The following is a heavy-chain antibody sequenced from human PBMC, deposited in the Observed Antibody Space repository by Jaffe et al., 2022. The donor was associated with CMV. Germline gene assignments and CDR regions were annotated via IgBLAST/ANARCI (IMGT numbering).Heavy chain of an antibody. V-gene: IGHV1-2*02. CDR2: INPNSGGT. J-gene: IGHJ6*02. D-gene: IGHD5-18*01. Sequence: QVQLVQSGAEVKKPGASVKVSCKASGYTFTGYYMHWVRQAPGQGLEWMGWINPNSGGTNYAQKFQGRVTMTRDTSISTAYMELSRLRSDDTAVYYCAREVGYSYLLDYYGMDVWGQGTTVTVSS. CDR3: AREVGYSYLLDYYGMDV. CDR1: GYTFTGYY.